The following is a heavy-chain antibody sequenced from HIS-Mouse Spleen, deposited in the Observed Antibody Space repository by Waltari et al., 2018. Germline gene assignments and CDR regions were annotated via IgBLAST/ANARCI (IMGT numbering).Heavy chain of an antibody. J-gene: IGHJ4*02. D-gene: IGHD2-8*01. V-gene: IGHV3-33*06. Sequence: QLQLQESGPGLVKPSETLSLTCTVSGGSISSSSYYWGWIRQPPGKGLEWVEVIWYDGSNKYYADSVKGRFTISRDNSKNTLYLQMNSLRAEDTAVYYCAKGGLMVYAIGDYWGQGTLVTVSS. CDR1: GGSISSSSYY. CDR2: IWYDGSNK. CDR3: AKGGLMVYAIGDY.